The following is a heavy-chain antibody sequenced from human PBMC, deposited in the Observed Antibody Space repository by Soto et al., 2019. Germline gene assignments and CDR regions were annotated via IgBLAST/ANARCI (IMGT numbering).Heavy chain of an antibody. CDR2: INAGNGNT. V-gene: IGHV1-3*01. J-gene: IGHJ4*02. CDR3: ARWGGVYGDYLGY. Sequence: QVQLVQSGAEVKKPGASVKVSCKASGYTFTSYAMHWVRQAPGQRLEWMGWINAGNGNTKYSQKFQGRVTITRDTFASTAYMELSSLRSEDTAVYYCARWGGVYGDYLGYWGQGTLVTVSS. D-gene: IGHD4-17*01. CDR1: GYTFTSYA.